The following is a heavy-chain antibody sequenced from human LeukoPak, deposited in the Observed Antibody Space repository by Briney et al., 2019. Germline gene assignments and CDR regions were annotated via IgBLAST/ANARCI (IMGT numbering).Heavy chain of an antibody. D-gene: IGHD2-15*01. V-gene: IGHV3-30*18. Sequence: GGSLRLSCAASGFTFSSYCMHWVRQAPGKGLEWVAVTSYDGSNKNYADSAKGRFTISRDNSKNTLYLQMNSLRPEDTAVYYCAKVPGHGSGGSCYSILDYWGQGTLVTVSS. CDR1: GFTFSSYC. CDR2: TSYDGSNK. J-gene: IGHJ4*02. CDR3: AKVPGHGSGGSCYSILDY.